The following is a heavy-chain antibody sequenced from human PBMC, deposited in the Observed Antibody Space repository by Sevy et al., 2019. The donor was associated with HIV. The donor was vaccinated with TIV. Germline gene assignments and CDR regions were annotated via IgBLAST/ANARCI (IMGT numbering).Heavy chain of an antibody. CDR2: IRSKAYGGTT. V-gene: IGHV3-49*03. CDR1: GFTFGDYA. Sequence: GGSLRLSCTASGFTFGDYAMNWFRQAPGKGLEWVGFIRSKAYGGTTKNAETVKDRFTISRDDSKNTAYLQMSSLKTDDTAVYFCTRDWAFMEYYSGSGSFDAFDIWGQGTMVTVSS. J-gene: IGHJ3*02. CDR3: TRDWAFMEYYSGSGSFDAFDI. D-gene: IGHD3-10*01.